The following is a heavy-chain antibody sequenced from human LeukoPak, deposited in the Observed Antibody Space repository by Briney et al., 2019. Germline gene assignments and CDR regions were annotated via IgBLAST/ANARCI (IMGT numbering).Heavy chain of an antibody. Sequence: PGGSLRLSCAASGFTFSSYWMSWVRQAPGKGLEWVSYISSSGSTIYYADSVKGRFTISRDNAKNSLYLQMNSLRAEDTAVYYCAILYWPIDYWGQGTLVTVSS. CDR2: ISSSGSTI. CDR1: GFTFSSYW. V-gene: IGHV3-48*04. CDR3: AILYWPIDY. D-gene: IGHD2-8*02. J-gene: IGHJ4*02.